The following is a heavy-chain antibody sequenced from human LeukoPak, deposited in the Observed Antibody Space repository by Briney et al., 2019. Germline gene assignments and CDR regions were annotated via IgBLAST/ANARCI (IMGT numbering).Heavy chain of an antibody. CDR1: GYTFTSYG. J-gene: IGHJ6*03. CDR2: ISAYNGNT. Sequence: GASVKVSCKASGYTFTSYGISWVRQAPGQGLEWMGWISAYNGNTNYAQKLQGRVTMTTDTSTGTAYMELSSQRSEDTAVYYCARGGRWGVRGVIGYYYYMDVWGKGTTVTVSS. V-gene: IGHV1-18*01. D-gene: IGHD3-10*01. CDR3: ARGGRWGVRGVIGYYYYMDV.